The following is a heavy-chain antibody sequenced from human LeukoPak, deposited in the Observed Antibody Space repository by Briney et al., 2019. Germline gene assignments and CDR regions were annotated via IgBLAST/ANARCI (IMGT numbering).Heavy chain of an antibody. CDR1: GFTFDDYA. D-gene: IGHD6-19*01. Sequence: GRSLRLSCAASGFTFDDYAMHWVRQAPGKGLEWVSGISWNSGSIGYADSVKGRFNISRDNAKNSLYLQMNSLRAEDTALYYCAKDEDVNSSRRGLWLSRFGSNNLFQHWGQGTLVTVSS. CDR3: AKDEDVNSSRRGLWLSRFGSNNLFQH. V-gene: IGHV3-9*01. J-gene: IGHJ1*01. CDR2: ISWNSGSI.